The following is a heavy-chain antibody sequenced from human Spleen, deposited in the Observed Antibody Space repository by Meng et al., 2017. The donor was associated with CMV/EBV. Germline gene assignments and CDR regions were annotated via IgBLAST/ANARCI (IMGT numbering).Heavy chain of an antibody. Sequence: GESLKISCAASGFTFNYFAMNWVRQAPGKGLEWVANIKQDGSEKYYVDSVKGRLTISRDNAKNSLYLQMDSLRADATAVYYCARDGRVPAANWFEPWGQGTLVTVSS. CDR1: GFTFNYFA. CDR2: IKQDGSEK. J-gene: IGHJ5*02. CDR3: ARDGRVPAANWFEP. V-gene: IGHV3-7*01. D-gene: IGHD2-2*01.